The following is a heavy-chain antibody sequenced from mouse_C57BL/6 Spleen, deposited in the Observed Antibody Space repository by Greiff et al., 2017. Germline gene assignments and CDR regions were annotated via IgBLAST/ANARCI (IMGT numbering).Heavy chain of an antibody. CDR3: ARDKAHAMDY. CDR1: GYTFTDYY. CDR2: INPYNGGT. D-gene: IGHD3-2*02. J-gene: IGHJ4*01. Sequence: VQLQQSGPVLVKPGASVKMSCKASGYTFTDYYMNWVKQSHGKSLEWIGVINPYNGGTSYNQKFKGKATLTVDKSSSTAYMELNSLTSEDSAVYYCARDKAHAMDYWGQGTSVTVSS. V-gene: IGHV1-19*01.